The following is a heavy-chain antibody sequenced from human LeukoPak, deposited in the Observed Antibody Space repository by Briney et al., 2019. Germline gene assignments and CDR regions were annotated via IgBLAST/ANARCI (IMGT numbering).Heavy chain of an antibody. CDR3: ARLSLPQYYYDSSGYYGNFQH. CDR1: GGSFSGYY. V-gene: IGHV4-34*01. D-gene: IGHD3-22*01. Sequence: KPSETLSLTCAVYGGSFSGYYWSWIRQPPGKGLEWIGEIYHSGGTYYNPSLKSRVTMSVDTSKNQFSPKLCSVTAADTAVYYCARLSLPQYYYDSSGYYGNFQHWGQGTLVTVSS. J-gene: IGHJ1*01. CDR2: IYHSGGT.